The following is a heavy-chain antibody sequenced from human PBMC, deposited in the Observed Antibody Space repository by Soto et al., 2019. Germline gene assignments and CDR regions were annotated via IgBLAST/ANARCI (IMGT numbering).Heavy chain of an antibody. J-gene: IGHJ4*02. CDR1: GYTFSSFD. V-gene: IGHV3-23*04. CDR3: AHRTGFDY. CDR2: ISGSGGGT. Sequence: VQLVASGGGVVQPGGSLRLSCAVSGYTFSSFDMSWVRQAPGKGLEWVSTISGSGGGTNYADSVKGRFTISRDISTYTVYLQMNSLRAEDTAVYYCAHRTGFDYWGQGALVTVSS.